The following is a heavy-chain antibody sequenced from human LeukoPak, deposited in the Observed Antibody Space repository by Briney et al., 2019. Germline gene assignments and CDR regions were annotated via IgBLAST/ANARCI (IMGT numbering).Heavy chain of an antibody. CDR1: GFILSSYW. V-gene: IGHV3-7*01. Sequence: GGSLRLSCAASGFILSSYWMSWVRQAPGKGLEWVANIKKDGSEKYYVASVRGRFTISRDNAKNSLYLQMNSLRAEDTAVYYCASELPSSSWYDYWGQGTLVTVSS. CDR3: ASELPSSSWYDY. J-gene: IGHJ4*02. D-gene: IGHD6-13*01. CDR2: IKKDGSEK.